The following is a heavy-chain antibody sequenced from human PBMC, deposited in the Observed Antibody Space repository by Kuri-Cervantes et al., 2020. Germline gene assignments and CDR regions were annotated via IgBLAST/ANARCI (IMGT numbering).Heavy chain of an antibody. CDR3: ARTGTGGSIEYYFDY. V-gene: IGHV4-30-4*01. CDR2: IYYSGST. J-gene: IGHJ4*02. CDR1: GASITSGDYC. Sequence: LRLSCTVSGASITSGDYCWTWIRQPPGKGLEWLGYIYYSGSTHYNPSLKSRVTISVDTSKNQFSLKLNSVTAADTAVYYCARTGTGGSIEYYFDYWGQGTLVTVSS. D-gene: IGHD7-27*01.